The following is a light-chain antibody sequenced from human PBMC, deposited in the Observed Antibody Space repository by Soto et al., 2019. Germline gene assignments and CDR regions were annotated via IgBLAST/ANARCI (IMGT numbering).Light chain of an antibody. V-gene: IGLV3-21*02. CDR1: NIGNKN. CDR2: DDT. CDR3: QVWDSSSHRYV. J-gene: IGLJ1*01. Sequence: SYELTQTPSVSVAPGQMARLTCGGNNIGNKNAHWFQQKPGQAPVLVVYDDTDRPSGIPERFSGSNSGNTAALTISRVEVGDEADYYCQVWDSSSHRYVFGPGTKLTVL.